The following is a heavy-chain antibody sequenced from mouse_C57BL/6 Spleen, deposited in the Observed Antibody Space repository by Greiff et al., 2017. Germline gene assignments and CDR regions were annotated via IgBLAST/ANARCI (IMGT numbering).Heavy chain of an antibody. Sequence: QVQLKQSGPGLVQPSQSLSITCTVSGFSLTSYGVHWVRQSPGKGLEWLGVIWSGGSTDSNAAFISRLSISKDNSKSQVFFKMNSLQADDTAIYYCARWGDGSHYYAMDYWGQGTSVTVSS. CDR2: IWSGGST. V-gene: IGHV2-2*01. J-gene: IGHJ4*01. CDR3: ARWGDGSHYYAMDY. CDR1: GFSLTSYG. D-gene: IGHD2-3*01.